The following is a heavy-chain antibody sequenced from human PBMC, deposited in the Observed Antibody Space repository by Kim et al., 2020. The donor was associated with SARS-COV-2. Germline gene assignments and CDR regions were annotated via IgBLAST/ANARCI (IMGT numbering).Heavy chain of an antibody. CDR1: GFYFGSYD. CDR3: AKDLQIGIWGSKPSDY. V-gene: IGHV3-23*01. Sequence: GGSLRLSCAASGFYFGSYDMSWVRQAPGKGLEWVSTISGAAGSTYYADSVKGRFIISRDNSMNMLSLQMSSLRAEDTALYYCAKDLQIGIWGSKPSDYWGQGTLVTVSS. J-gene: IGHJ4*02. CDR2: ISGAAGST. D-gene: IGHD3-16*01.